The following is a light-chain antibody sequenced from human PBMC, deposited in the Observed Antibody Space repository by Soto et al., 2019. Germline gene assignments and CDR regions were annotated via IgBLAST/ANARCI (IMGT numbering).Light chain of an antibody. CDR3: QQHGTSPIT. J-gene: IGKJ5*01. CDR2: DTS. Sequence: IVMTQSQATLSLSRWERASLSCWASQSIRNNLAWYQHRPGQAPRLLIYDTSTRAAGIPARFSGSGSGTDFTLTISRLEPEDFAVYYCQQHGTSPITFGQGTRLEIK. V-gene: IGKV3-15*01. CDR1: QSIRNN.